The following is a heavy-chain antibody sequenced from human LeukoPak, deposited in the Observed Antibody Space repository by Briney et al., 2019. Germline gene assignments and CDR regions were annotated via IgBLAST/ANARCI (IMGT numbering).Heavy chain of an antibody. J-gene: IGHJ4*02. Sequence: GGSLRLSCAASGFTFSNYAMSWVRQAPGKGREWGSAISGSGATTYYADSVKGRFTTSRDTSKNTLYLQMNSLRAEDTAVYYCATDLPVSPTTPDFWGQGTLVTVSS. D-gene: IGHD1-26*01. CDR3: ATDLPVSPTTPDF. V-gene: IGHV3-23*01. CDR1: GFTFSNYA. CDR2: ISGSGATT.